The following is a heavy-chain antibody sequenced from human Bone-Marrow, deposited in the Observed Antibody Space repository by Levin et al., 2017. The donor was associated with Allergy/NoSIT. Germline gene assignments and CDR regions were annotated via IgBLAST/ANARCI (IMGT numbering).Heavy chain of an antibody. D-gene: IGHD6-19*01. J-gene: IGHJ4*02. Sequence: GGSLRLSCAASGFTFSSYAMSWVRQAPGKGLEWVSSISGSGTITHYAESVQGRFTISRDISKNILHLQMNSLRAEDTAIYFCAKEGLAVAGYYFDSWGQGTLVTVSS. CDR2: ISGSGTIT. CDR3: AKEGLAVAGYYFDS. CDR1: GFTFSSYA. V-gene: IGHV3-23*01.